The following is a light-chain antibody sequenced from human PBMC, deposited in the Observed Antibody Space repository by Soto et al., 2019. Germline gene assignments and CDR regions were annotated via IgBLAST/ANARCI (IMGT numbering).Light chain of an antibody. CDR2: EVS. Sequence: QSVLTQPASVSGSPGQSITISCTGTSSDVGSYNLVSWYQQHPGKAPKLMTYEVSERPSGVSNRFSGAKSGNTASLTISGLQAEDEADYYCCSYAGSAIVVFGGGTKVTVL. V-gene: IGLV2-23*02. CDR3: CSYAGSAIVV. CDR1: SSDVGSYNL. J-gene: IGLJ2*01.